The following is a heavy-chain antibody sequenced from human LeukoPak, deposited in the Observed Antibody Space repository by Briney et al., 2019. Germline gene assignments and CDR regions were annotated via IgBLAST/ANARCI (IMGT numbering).Heavy chain of an antibody. CDR1: GFTFSSYA. J-gene: IGHJ4*02. CDR3: AREGSSGWLFDY. V-gene: IGHV3-30-3*01. D-gene: IGHD6-19*01. CDR2: ISYDGSNK. Sequence: GGSLRLSCAASGFTFSSYAMHWVRQAPGKGLEWVAVISYDGSNKYYADSVKGRFTISRDNSKNTLYLQMNSLRAEDTAVYYCAREGSSGWLFDYWGQGTLVTVSS.